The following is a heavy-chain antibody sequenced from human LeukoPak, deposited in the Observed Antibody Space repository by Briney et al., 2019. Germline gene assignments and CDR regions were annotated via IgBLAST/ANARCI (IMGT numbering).Heavy chain of an antibody. CDR3: AGRVGASIWTGMHF. V-gene: IGHV4-39*01. Sequence: SETLSLNWTVSGGSISGGSYHWGWVRQPPGKGLEWIGNIHYSGSTYYNPSLKSPVTISVDTSKNQFSLQLSSVTAADTAVYYCAGRVGASIWTGMHFWGQGTLVTVSS. J-gene: IGHJ4*02. CDR1: GGSISGGSYH. D-gene: IGHD1-26*01. CDR2: IHYSGST.